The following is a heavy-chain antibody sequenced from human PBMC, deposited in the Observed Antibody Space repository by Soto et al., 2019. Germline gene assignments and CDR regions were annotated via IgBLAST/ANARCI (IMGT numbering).Heavy chain of an antibody. CDR2: ISSSSSYT. CDR1: GFTFSDYY. D-gene: IGHD3-22*01. V-gene: IGHV3-11*06. J-gene: IGHJ6*02. CDR3: ARDYYDNSGYYPNPYYHYYGMDV. Sequence: PGGSLRLSXAASGFTFSDYYMSWIRQAPGKGLEWVSYISSSSSYTSYADSVKGRFTISRDNAKNSLYLQMNSLRAEDTAVYYCARDYYDNSGYYPNPYYHYYGMDVWGQGTTVTVSS.